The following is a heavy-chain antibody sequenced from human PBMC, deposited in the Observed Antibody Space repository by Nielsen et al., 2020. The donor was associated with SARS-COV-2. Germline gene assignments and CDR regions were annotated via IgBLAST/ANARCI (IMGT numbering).Heavy chain of an antibody. V-gene: IGHV3-33*01. D-gene: IGHD6-6*01. Sequence: GESLKISCAASGFTFSSYGMHWVRQAPGKGLEWVAVIWYDGSNKYYADSVKGRFTISRDNSKNTLYLQMNSLRAEDTAVYYCARDAAWGDSSSSYWGQGTPVTVSS. CDR1: GFTFSSYG. CDR2: IWYDGSNK. J-gene: IGHJ4*02. CDR3: ARDAAWGDSSSSY.